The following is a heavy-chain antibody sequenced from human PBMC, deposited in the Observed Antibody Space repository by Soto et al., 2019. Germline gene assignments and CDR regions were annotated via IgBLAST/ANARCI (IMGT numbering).Heavy chain of an antibody. J-gene: IGHJ4*02. CDR2: IKSDTDGGTT. CDR3: TTLTMLLVHAEY. Sequence: GGSLRLSCAASEFTFSNAWMNWVRQAPGKGLEWVGLIKSDTDGGTTDYAAPVKGRFTVSRDDSKNTLYLQMNSLTAEDKAVYYCTTLTMLLVHAEYWGQGTPVTVSS. D-gene: IGHD3-22*01. V-gene: IGHV3-15*01. CDR1: EFTFSNAW.